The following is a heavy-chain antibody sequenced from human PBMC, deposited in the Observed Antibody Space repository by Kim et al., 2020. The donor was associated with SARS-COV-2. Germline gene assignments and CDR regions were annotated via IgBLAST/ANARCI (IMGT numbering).Heavy chain of an antibody. CDR2: GNP. J-gene: IGHJ4*02. CDR3: ASVSSSYDY. D-gene: IGHD6-13*01. V-gene: IGHV7-4-1*02. Sequence: GNPTYAQGFTGRFVFSLDTSVSTAYLQVSSLKAEDTAVYYCASVSSSYDYWGQGTLVTVSS.